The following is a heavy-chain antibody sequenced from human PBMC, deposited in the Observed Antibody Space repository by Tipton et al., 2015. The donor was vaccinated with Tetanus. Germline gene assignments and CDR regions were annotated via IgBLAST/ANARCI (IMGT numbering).Heavy chain of an antibody. CDR2: LYPGDSDT. V-gene: IGHV5-51*01. J-gene: IGHJ4*02. D-gene: IGHD2-8*01. CDR1: GYIFNNYW. Sequence: QLVQSGGEVKKPGESLKISCKGSGYIFNNYWIGWERQKPGKGLEWMGFLYPGDSDTRYSPSFQGQVSISVDKSINTAYLQWISLEASDTSMFYCARAHCTDGVCNFVFWGQGALVTVAS. CDR3: ARAHCTDGVCNFVF.